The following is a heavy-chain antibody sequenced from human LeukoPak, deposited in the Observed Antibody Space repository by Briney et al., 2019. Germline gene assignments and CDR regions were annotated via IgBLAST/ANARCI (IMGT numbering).Heavy chain of an antibody. CDR1: GGPISPYF. Sequence: SETLSLTCTVSGGPISPYFWSWVRQSPGTGLQWIGYISFAGSTEYNPSLKSRVTLSLDTSQSQFSLKVNSVTTADTAIYFCARGGNWNYFDYWGQGILVTVSS. CDR2: ISFAGST. CDR3: ARGGNWNYFDY. J-gene: IGHJ4*02. V-gene: IGHV4-59*01. D-gene: IGHD1-1*01.